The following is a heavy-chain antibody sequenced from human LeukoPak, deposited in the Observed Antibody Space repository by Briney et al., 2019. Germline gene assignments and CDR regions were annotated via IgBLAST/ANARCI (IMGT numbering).Heavy chain of an antibody. CDR3: ARVMITFGGVIAYYFDY. CDR2: IIPIFGTA. D-gene: IGHD3-16*02. CDR1: GGTFSSYA. J-gene: IGHJ4*02. Sequence: SVKVSCKASGGTFSSYAISWVRQAPGQGLEWMGGIIPIFGTANYAQKFQGRVTITADESTSTAYMELSSLRSEDTAVYYCARVMITFGGVIAYYFDYWGQGTLVTVSS. V-gene: IGHV1-69*01.